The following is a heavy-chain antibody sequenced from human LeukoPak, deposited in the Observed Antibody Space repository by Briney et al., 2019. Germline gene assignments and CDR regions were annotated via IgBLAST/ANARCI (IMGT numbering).Heavy chain of an antibody. V-gene: IGHV4-39*01. J-gene: IGHJ4*02. CDR1: GGSISSGSYY. D-gene: IGHD4-17*01. CDR2: VFYSGTT. CDR3: ARLGSGDYFFDY. Sequence: SETLSLTCTVSGGSISSGSYYWGWIRQPPGKGLEWLGTVFYSGTTYYNPSLKSRVTISVDTSKNQLSLGLSSVTAADTAVYYCARLGSGDYFFDYWGQGTLVTVSS.